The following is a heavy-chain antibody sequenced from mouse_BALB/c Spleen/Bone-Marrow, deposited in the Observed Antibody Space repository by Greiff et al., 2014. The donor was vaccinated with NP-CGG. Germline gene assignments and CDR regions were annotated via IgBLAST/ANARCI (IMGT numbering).Heavy chain of an antibody. CDR2: INPCNGGS. Sequence: VQLQQSGPELVKPGASMKISCKASGYSFAGYTMNWVKQSHGKNLEWIGLINPCNGGSSYNQKFKGKATLTVDKSSSTAYMELLSLTSEDSAVYYCAREGYGSSYGFAYWGQGTLVTVSA. V-gene: IGHV1-18*01. CDR3: AREGYGSSYGFAY. J-gene: IGHJ3*01. D-gene: IGHD1-1*01. CDR1: GYSFAGYT.